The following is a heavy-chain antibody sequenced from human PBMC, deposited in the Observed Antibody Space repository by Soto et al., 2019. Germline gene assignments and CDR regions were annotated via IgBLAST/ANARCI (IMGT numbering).Heavy chain of an antibody. V-gene: IGHV3-11*06. J-gene: IGHJ4*02. Sequence: SMGLSCAGSGFTFSDYYMSWIRQAPGKGLEWLSYSSNSGTYTRYADSVKGRFSISRDNAKNSLYLQINSLRGEDTAIYVCARSGDHYNLLDYWGQGTSVTVS. CDR3: ARSGDHYNLLDY. CDR2: SSNSGTYT. D-gene: IGHD2-21*02. CDR1: GFTFSDYY.